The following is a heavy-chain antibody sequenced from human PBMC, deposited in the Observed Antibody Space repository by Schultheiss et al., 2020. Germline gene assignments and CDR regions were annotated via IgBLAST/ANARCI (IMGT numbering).Heavy chain of an antibody. J-gene: IGHJ4*02. CDR2: IYYSGST. V-gene: IGHV4-59*06. CDR3: AGRGYSSGGDYFDF. Sequence: SQTLSLTCTVSGGSISSYYWSWIRQPPGKGLEWIGYIYYSGSTYYNPSLKSRVTISVDTSKNQFSLKLSSVTAADTAVYYCAGRGYSSGGDYFDFWGQGTLVTV. CDR1: GGSISSYY. D-gene: IGHD5-18*01.